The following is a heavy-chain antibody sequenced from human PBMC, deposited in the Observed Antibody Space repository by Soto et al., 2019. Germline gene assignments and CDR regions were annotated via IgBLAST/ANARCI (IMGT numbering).Heavy chain of an antibody. D-gene: IGHD3-3*01. CDR3: ARDDRSVSGVVTLDN. J-gene: IGHJ4*02. Sequence: GQRLEWMGFTNEGSGNTRFSQKFQGRISITRDTSASTVYLDLSSLTSEDTAIYYCARDDRSVSGVVTLDNWGPGTLVT. CDR2: TNEGSGNT. V-gene: IGHV1-3*01.